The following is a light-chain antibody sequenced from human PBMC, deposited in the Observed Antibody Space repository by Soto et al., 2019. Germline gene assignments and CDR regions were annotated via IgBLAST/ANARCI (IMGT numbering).Light chain of an antibody. V-gene: IGKV4-1*01. CDR3: QQYYGTPLT. J-gene: IGKJ4*01. CDR2: WAS. Sequence: DIVMTQSPDSLAVSLGERATINCKSSQSVLYSSNNENYLAWYQQKPGQPPKLLIYWASTRESWVPDRFSGSGSGTDFTLTISSLQAEDVAVYYCQQYYGTPLTFGGGTKVEIK. CDR1: QSVLYSSNNENY.